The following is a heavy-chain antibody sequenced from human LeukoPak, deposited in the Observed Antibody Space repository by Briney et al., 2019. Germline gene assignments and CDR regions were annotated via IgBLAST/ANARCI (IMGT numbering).Heavy chain of an antibody. CDR2: IYYSGVT. V-gene: IGHV4-31*03. CDR3: ARGPMGGAWPSDY. J-gene: IGHJ4*02. Sequence: SETLSLTCTVSGGSFSHGAYYWNWFRQHPEKGLEWIGYIYYSGVTYYNPSLESRLTISVDTSKNQFSLKLTSMTAADTAVYYCARGPMGGAWPSDYWGQGTLVTVSS. D-gene: IGHD3-10*01. CDR1: GGSFSHGAYY.